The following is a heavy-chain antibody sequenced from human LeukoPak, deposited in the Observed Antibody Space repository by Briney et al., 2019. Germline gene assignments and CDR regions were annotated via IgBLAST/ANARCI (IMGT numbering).Heavy chain of an antibody. J-gene: IGHJ4*02. Sequence: SETLSLTCTVSGGSVASGSYYWNWVRQRPGKGLEWIGEIHNSGTTNYNPSLNSRVTISEDTSKNQFYLNLSSVTAADTAVYYCARRYYYNLGSFPFDFWGQGTLVTVSS. V-gene: IGHV4-61*01. D-gene: IGHD3-10*01. CDR2: IHNSGTT. CDR3: ARRYYYNLGSFPFDF. CDR1: GGSVASGSYY.